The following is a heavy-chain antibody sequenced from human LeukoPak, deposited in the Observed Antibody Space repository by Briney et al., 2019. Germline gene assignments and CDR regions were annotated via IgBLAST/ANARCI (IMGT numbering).Heavy chain of an antibody. Sequence: GASVEVSFKVSGYTLTELSMHWVRQAPGKGLEWMGGFDPEDGETIYAQKFQGRVTMTEDTSTDTAYMELSSLRSEDTAVYYCATGPPEEWELLPRLVYWGQGTLVTVSS. CDR1: GYTLTELS. D-gene: IGHD1-26*01. CDR3: ATGPPEEWELLPRLVY. CDR2: FDPEDGET. V-gene: IGHV1-24*01. J-gene: IGHJ4*02.